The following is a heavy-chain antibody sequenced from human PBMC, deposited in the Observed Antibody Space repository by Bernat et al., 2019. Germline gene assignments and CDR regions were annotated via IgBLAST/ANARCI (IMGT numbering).Heavy chain of an antibody. D-gene: IGHD3-16*01. CDR2: IKQDETEK. J-gene: IGHJ4*02. CDR1: GFTFNDHW. V-gene: IGHV3-7*03. CDR3: ARDVGGGYFDY. Sequence: VQLVESGGGLVQPGGSLRLSCAASGFTFNDHWMIWLRQAPGKGLEWVANIKQDETEKYYVDSVKGRFTISRDNAKNSLYLQMNSLRAEDTAIYYCARDVGGGYFDYWGQGVLATVSS.